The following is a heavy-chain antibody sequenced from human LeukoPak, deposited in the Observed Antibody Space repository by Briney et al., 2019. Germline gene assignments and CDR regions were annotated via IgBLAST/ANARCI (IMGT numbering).Heavy chain of an antibody. CDR3: AKSGYSSPYYFDY. V-gene: IGHV3-33*06. CDR1: GFTFTSYG. D-gene: IGHD6-6*01. CDR2: IWYDGIDK. Sequence: PGGSLRLSCAASGFTFTSYGMHWVRQAPGKGLEWVAVIWYDGIDKYYADSVKGRFTISRDNSKNTLYLQMNSLRAEDTAVYYCAKSGYSSPYYFDYWGQGTLVTVSS. J-gene: IGHJ4*02.